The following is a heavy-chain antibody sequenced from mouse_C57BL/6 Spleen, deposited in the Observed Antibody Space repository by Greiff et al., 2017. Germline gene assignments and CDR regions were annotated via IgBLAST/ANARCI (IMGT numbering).Heavy chain of an antibody. CDR3: ARSGTAQAYAMDC. CDR2: INPGGGGT. J-gene: IGHJ4*01. Sequence: QVQLKESGAELVRPGTSVKVSCKASGYAFTNYLIEWVKQRPGQGLEWIGVINPGGGGTNYNEKFKGRATLTEDKPSSTSYMQLSSLTSEDSAVYSCARSGTAQAYAMDCGGQGPSVTVSS. D-gene: IGHD3-2*02. CDR1: GYAFTNYL. V-gene: IGHV1-54*01.